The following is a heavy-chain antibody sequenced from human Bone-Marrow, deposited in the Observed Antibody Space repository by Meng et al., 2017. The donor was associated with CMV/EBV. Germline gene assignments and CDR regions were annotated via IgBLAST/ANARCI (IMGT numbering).Heavy chain of an antibody. V-gene: IGHV4-34*01. D-gene: IGHD2-2*01. CDR1: GGSFSGYY. CDR3: ARGSLIVPAAVDY. J-gene: IGHJ4*02. Sequence: SETLSLTCDVYGGSFSGYYWSWIRQPPGKGLEWIGEINHSGSTNYNPSLKSRVTISVDTSKNQFALKLSSVTAADAAVYYCARGSLIVPAAVDYWGQGTLVTVSS. CDR2: INHSGST.